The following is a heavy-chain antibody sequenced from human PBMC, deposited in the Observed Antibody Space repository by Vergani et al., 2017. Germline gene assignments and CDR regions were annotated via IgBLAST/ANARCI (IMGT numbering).Heavy chain of an antibody. V-gene: IGHV4-39*02. CDR2: IYYSGST. J-gene: IGHJ4*02. CDR1: GCSISSSSYY. D-gene: IGHD3-10*01. Sequence: QLQLQESGPGLVKPSETLSLTCTVSGCSISSSSYYWGWIRQPPGRGLEWIGSIYYSGSTYYNPSLKSRVTISVDTSKNQFSLKLSSVTAADTAVYYCAREPVVRYYFDYWGQGTLVTVSS. CDR3: AREPVVRYYFDY.